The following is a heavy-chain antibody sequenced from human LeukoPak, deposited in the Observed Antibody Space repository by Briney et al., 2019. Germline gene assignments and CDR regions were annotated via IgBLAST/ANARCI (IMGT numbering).Heavy chain of an antibody. Sequence: PGGSLRLSCAASGFTFSDYHMTWIRQTQGKALESIAYISGTGSTTFYADSVKGRFTVSRDNAKGSLYLQMNSLRAEDSAVYYCARDRHYYTYGSTDYWGQGTLVTVSS. CDR2: ISGTGSTT. V-gene: IGHV3-11*01. CDR3: ARDRHYYTYGSTDY. J-gene: IGHJ4*02. D-gene: IGHD5-18*01. CDR1: GFTFSDYH.